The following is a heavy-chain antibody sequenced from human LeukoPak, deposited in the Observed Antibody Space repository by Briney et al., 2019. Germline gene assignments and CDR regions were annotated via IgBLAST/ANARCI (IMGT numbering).Heavy chain of an antibody. J-gene: IGHJ3*02. CDR3: AITWTSGWPHDVFDS. CDR2: IYYRGST. V-gene: IGHV4-59*01. D-gene: IGHD6-19*01. CDR1: GASISSYF. Sequence: SETLSLTCTVSGASISSYFWNWIRQSPGKGLEWIAYIYYRGSTNDNPSLESRITTSVDTSKNQFSLMLSSVTAADTAVYCCAITWTSGWPHDVFDSWGQGTMVTVSS.